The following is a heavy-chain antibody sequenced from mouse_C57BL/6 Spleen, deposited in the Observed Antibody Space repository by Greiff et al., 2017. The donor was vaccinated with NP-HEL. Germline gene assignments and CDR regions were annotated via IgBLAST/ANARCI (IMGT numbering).Heavy chain of an antibody. J-gene: IGHJ3*01. CDR1: GFTFSSYA. CDR3: ARDKDYYGSSSFAY. CDR2: ISDGGSYT. D-gene: IGHD1-1*01. Sequence: EVKVVESGGGLVKPGGSLKLSCAASGFTFSSYAMSWVRQTPEKRLEWVATISDGGSYTYYPDNVKGRFTISRDNAKNNLYLQMSHLKSEDTAMYYCARDKDYYGSSSFAYWGQGTLVTVSA. V-gene: IGHV5-4*01.